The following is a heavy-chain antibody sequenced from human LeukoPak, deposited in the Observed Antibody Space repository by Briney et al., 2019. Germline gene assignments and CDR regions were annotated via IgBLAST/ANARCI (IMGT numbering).Heavy chain of an antibody. J-gene: IGHJ1*01. V-gene: IGHV3-7*04. CDR2: INQDGSEQ. CDR1: GFTFSDYW. CDR3: VWGALDY. Sequence: PGGSLRLSCAASGFTFSDYWMSWVRQAPGQGLAWVAHINQDGSEQHFVGSVQGRFTISRDNAKNSLYLQMDSLRAEDTAVYYCVWGALDYWGQGTPVTVSS. D-gene: IGHD3-16*01.